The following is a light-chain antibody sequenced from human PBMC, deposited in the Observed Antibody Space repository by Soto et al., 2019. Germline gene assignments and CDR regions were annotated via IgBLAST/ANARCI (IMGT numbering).Light chain of an antibody. CDR1: RDLSGW. CDR2: AAS. CDR3: QQRDSSPFT. J-gene: IGKJ5*01. Sequence: DIQMTQSPSSVSASVGDTVTITCRASRDLSGWLAWYQQKPGKAPKLLLSAASRLQNGFPSRLSGSGFGTDYTLAIRSLQPEDFAPYYFQQRDSSPFTFGQGAPREIK. V-gene: IGKV1-12*01.